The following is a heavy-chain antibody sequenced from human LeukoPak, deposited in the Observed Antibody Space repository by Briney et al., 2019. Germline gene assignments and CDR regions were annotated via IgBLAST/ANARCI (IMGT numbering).Heavy chain of an antibody. Sequence: PGGSLRLSCAASGFTVSSNYMSWVRQAPGKGLEWVSVIYSGGSTYYADSVKGRFTISRDNSKNTLYLQINSLRAEDTAVYYCARGRDGDYVATLTYYYYYYGMDVWGQGTTVTVS. CDR1: GFTVSSNY. CDR2: IYSGGST. D-gene: IGHD4-17*01. V-gene: IGHV3-53*01. J-gene: IGHJ6*02. CDR3: ARGRDGDYVATLTYYYYYYGMDV.